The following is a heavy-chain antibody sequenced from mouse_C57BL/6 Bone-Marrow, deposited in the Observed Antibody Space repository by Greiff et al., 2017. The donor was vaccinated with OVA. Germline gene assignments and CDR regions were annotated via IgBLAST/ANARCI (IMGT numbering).Heavy chain of an antibody. CDR1: GYTFTSYW. Sequence: VQLQQPGAELVKPGASVKLSCKASGYTFTSYWMHWVKQRPGQGLEWIGMIHPNSGSTNYNEKFKSKATLTVDKSSSTAYMQLSSLTSEDAAVYYCARSTVVRGDYWGQGTTLTVSS. V-gene: IGHV1-64*01. CDR2: IHPNSGST. D-gene: IGHD1-1*01. J-gene: IGHJ2*01. CDR3: ARSTVVRGDY.